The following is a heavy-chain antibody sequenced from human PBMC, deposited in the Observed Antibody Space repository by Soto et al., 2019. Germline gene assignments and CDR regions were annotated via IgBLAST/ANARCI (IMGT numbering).Heavy chain of an antibody. V-gene: IGHV3-30-3*01. CDR2: ISYDGSNK. J-gene: IGHJ6*02. D-gene: IGHD3-3*01. CDR3: ARRFLEWLSPHTTRPYGMDV. Sequence: QVQLVESGGGVVQPGRSLRLSCAASGFTFSSYAMHWVRQAPGKGLEWVAVISYDGSNKYYADSVKGRFTISRDNSKNTLYLEMNSLRAEDTAVYYCARRFLEWLSPHTTRPYGMDVWGQGTTVTVSS. CDR1: GFTFSSYA.